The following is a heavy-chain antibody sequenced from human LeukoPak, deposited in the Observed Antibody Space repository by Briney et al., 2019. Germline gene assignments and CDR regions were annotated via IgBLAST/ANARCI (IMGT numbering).Heavy chain of an antibody. CDR3: AKSRSVIQLWLGFDY. CDR1: GFTFSSYG. D-gene: IGHD5-18*01. CDR2: ISYDGSNK. J-gene: IGHJ4*02. V-gene: IGHV3-30*18. Sequence: PGGPLRLSCAASGFTFSSYGMHWVRQAPGKGLEWVAVISYDGSNKYYADSVKGRFTISRDNSKNTLYLQMNSLRAEDTAVYYCAKSRSVIQLWLGFDYWGQGTLVTVSS.